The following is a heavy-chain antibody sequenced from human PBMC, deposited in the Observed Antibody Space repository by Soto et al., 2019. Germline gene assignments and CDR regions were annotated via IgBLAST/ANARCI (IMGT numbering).Heavy chain of an antibody. CDR1: GFTFGDYA. V-gene: IGHV3-49*03. Sequence: GGSLRLSCTPSGFTFGDYAMSWFRQAPGKGLEWVGFIRGKPYGGTTEYAASLKGRFTISRDDSKSIAYLQMNSLKAEDTAMYYCRNYGDNRDIWGQGTMVTVSS. J-gene: IGHJ3*02. D-gene: IGHD4-17*01. CDR3: RNYGDNRDI. CDR2: IRGKPYGGTT.